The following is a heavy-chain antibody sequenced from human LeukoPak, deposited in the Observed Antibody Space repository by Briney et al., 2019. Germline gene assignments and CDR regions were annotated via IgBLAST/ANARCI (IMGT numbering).Heavy chain of an antibody. V-gene: IGHV1-69*04. CDR3: ARDVTTVTTYPNYYYYDMDV. CDR1: GGTFSSYA. Sequence: SVKVSCKASGGTFSSYAISWVRQAPGQGLEWMGRIIPILGIANYAQKFQGRVTITADKSTSTAYMELSSLRSEDTAVYYCARDVTTVTTYPNYYYYDMDVWGQGTTVTVSS. D-gene: IGHD4-11*01. CDR2: IIPILGIA. J-gene: IGHJ6*02.